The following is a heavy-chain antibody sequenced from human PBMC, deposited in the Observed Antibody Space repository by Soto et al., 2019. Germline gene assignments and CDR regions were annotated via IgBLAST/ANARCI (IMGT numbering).Heavy chain of an antibody. CDR1: GGPISSSSYY. CDR3: ARDSIVLMVYAIDYGMDV. V-gene: IGHV4-39*02. Sequence: SETLSPTCTVSGGPISSSSYYWGWVRPPPGKGLEWVGRIISRATTYYKPSLKSRVSISVDTSKNQFSLKLNSVTAADTAVYYCARDSIVLMVYAIDYGMDVWGQGTTVTVSS. D-gene: IGHD2-8*01. CDR2: IISRATT. J-gene: IGHJ6*02.